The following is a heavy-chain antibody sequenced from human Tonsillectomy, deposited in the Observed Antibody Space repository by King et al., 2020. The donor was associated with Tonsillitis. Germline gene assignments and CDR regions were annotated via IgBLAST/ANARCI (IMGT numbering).Heavy chain of an antibody. CDR3: AKSGSFHDAFDF. Sequence: QLVQSGAEVKKPGSSVKVSCKASGGTFSNYAISWVRQAPGQGLEWMGEIIPIFGTAHYAQRFQGRVTITADESTSTAYMELSSLRSEDTAVYYCAKSGSFHDAFDFGGQGTMVTVSS. CDR1: GGTFSNYA. D-gene: IGHD6-13*01. V-gene: IGHV1-69*01. CDR2: IIPIFGTA. J-gene: IGHJ3*01.